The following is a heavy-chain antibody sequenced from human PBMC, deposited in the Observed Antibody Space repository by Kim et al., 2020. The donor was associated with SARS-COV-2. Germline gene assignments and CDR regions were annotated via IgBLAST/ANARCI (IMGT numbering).Heavy chain of an antibody. Sequence: VKGRFTISRDNSNNTLFLQMNSLRAEDTAVYYCAKDFQPGYGSSWYAFDTWGQGTMVTVSS. V-gene: IGHV3-23*01. CDR3: AKDFQPGYGSSWYAFDT. J-gene: IGHJ3*02. D-gene: IGHD6-13*01.